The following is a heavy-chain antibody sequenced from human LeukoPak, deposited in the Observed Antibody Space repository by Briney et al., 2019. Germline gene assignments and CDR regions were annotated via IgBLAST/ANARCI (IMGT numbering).Heavy chain of an antibody. CDR1: GFNVSSNY. Sequence: QPGGSLRLSCAASGFNVSSNYMSWVRQAPGKGLEWVSVIYSGGTMYYADSVKGRFTISRDNSKNTLYLQMNSLRAEDTAVYYCARYLTGWSSGFDMWGQETMVTVSS. V-gene: IGHV3-66*01. CDR3: ARYLTGWSSGFDM. J-gene: IGHJ3*02. CDR2: IYSGGTM. D-gene: IGHD6-19*01.